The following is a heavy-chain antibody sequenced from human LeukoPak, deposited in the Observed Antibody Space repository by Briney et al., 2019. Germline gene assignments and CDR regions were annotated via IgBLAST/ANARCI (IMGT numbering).Heavy chain of an antibody. CDR2: INHSGST. V-gene: IGHV4-34*01. D-gene: IGHD3-10*01. CDR3: ARGHINVVRGVICRWFDP. Sequence: SETLSLTCAVYGGSFSSYYWSWIRQPPGKGLEWIGEINHSGSTNYNPSLKSRVTISVDTSKKQFSLKLSSVTAADTAVYYCARGHINVVRGVICRWFDPWGQGTLVTVSS. CDR1: GGSFSSYY. J-gene: IGHJ5*02.